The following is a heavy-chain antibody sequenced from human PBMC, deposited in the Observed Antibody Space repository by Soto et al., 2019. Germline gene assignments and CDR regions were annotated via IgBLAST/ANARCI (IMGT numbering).Heavy chain of an antibody. V-gene: IGHV4-59*01. J-gene: IGHJ5*02. D-gene: IGHD1-20*01. Sequence: SETLSLTCTVSGGSIRSYYWSWIRQPPGKGLEWIGHIYYRGSTNYNPSLQSRVTISVDTSKNQFSLKLTSVTAADTAVYYCATLSGIPQQGDXFDPWGQGTLVTVSS. CDR1: GGSIRSYY. CDR3: ATLSGIPQQGDXFDP. CDR2: IYYRGST.